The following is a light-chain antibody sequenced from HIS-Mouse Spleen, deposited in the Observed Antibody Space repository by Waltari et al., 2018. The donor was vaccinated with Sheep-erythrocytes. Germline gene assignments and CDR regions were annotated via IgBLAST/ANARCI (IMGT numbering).Light chain of an antibody. V-gene: IGLV2-11*01. CDR2: DVS. J-gene: IGLJ1*01. Sequence: QSALTQPRSVSGSPGQSVTIPCTGTSRDVGGYNYVFWYQQHPGKAPKLMIYDVSKRPSAVPDRFSGSKSGNTASLTISGLQAEDEADYYCCSYAGSYNHVFATGTKVTVL. CDR3: CSYAGSYNHV. CDR1: SRDVGGYNY.